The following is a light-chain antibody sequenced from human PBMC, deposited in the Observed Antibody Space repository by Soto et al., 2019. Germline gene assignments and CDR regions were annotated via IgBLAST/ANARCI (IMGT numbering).Light chain of an antibody. Sequence: DIQMTQSPSTLSASVGDRVTITCRASQSISSWLAWYQQKPGKAPKLLIYKASSLESGVPSRFSGSGSGTEFTLTISSLQPDDFATYYCQQYNSYSRTFGQRNKLEIK. J-gene: IGKJ2*01. CDR2: KAS. CDR3: QQYNSYSRT. V-gene: IGKV1-5*03. CDR1: QSISSW.